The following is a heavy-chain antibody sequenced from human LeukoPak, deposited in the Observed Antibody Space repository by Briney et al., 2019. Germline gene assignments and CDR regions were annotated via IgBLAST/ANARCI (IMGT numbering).Heavy chain of an antibody. CDR3: ARDRFGSGSYSGYYGMGV. D-gene: IGHD3-10*01. V-gene: IGHV4-4*07. Sequence: SETLSLTCTVSGGSISSYYWSWIRQPAGKGLEWIGRIYTSGSTNYNPSLKSRVTMSVHTSKNQFSLKLSSVTAADTAVYYCARDRFGSGSYSGYYGMGVWGQGTTVTVSS. CDR1: GGSISSYY. J-gene: IGHJ6*02. CDR2: IYTSGST.